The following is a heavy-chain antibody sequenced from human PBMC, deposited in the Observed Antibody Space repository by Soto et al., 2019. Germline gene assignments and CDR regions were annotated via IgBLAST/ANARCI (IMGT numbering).Heavy chain of an antibody. Sequence: SETLSLTCTVYGGSISSYYWSWIRQPPGKGLEWIGYIYYSGSTNYNPSLKSRVTISVDTSKNQFSLKLSSVTAADTAVYYCGRRDRWQKHFDYWGQGTLVTVSS. CDR3: GRRDRWQKHFDY. V-gene: IGHV4-59*01. CDR1: GGSISSYY. J-gene: IGHJ4*02. D-gene: IGHD3-16*02. CDR2: IYYSGST.